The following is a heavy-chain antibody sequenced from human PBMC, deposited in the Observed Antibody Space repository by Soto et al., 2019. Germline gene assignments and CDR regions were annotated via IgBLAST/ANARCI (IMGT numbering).Heavy chain of an antibody. Sequence: GEALKISCKGSGYSFTSYWIGWVRQMPGKGLEWMGIIYPGDSDTRYSPSFQGQVTISADKSISTAYLQWSSLKASDTAMYYCARSTMVNYHYYGMDVWGQGTTVTVSS. J-gene: IGHJ6*02. CDR2: IYPGDSDT. CDR3: ARSTMVNYHYYGMDV. D-gene: IGHD3-10*01. CDR1: GYSFTSYW. V-gene: IGHV5-51*01.